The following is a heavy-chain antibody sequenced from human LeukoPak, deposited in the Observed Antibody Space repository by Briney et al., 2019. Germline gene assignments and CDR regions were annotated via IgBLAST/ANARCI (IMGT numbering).Heavy chain of an antibody. D-gene: IGHD3-3*01. V-gene: IGHV1-8*03. CDR1: GYTFTNYD. J-gene: IGHJ5*02. CDR2: MNPNSGNT. Sequence: ASVKVSCKASGYTFTNYDINWVRQAPGQGLEWMGWMNPNSGNTGYAQKFQGRVTITRNTSISTAYMELSSLRSEDTAVYYCARGWRYDFWSGYYTGSWFDPWGQGTLVTVSS. CDR3: ARGWRYDFWSGYYTGSWFDP.